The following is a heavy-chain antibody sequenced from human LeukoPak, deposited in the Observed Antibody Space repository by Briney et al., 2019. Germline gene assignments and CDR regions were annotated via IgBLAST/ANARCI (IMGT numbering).Heavy chain of an antibody. CDR2: IYYSGST. V-gene: IGHV4-31*03. CDR3: ARGRITMVRGAPWYFDL. D-gene: IGHD3-10*01. Sequence: SETLSLTCTVSGGSISSGGYYWSWIRQHPGKGLEWIGYIYYSGSTYYNPSIKSRVTISVDTSKNQFSLKLSSVTAADTAVYYCARGRITMVRGAPWYFDLWGRGTLVTVSS. J-gene: IGHJ2*01. CDR1: GGSISSGGYY.